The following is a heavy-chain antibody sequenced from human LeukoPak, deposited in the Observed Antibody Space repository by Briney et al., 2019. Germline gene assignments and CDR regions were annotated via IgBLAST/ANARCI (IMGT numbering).Heavy chain of an antibody. CDR1: GFTFTSSA. D-gene: IGHD3-10*01. CDR2: IVVGSGNT. Sequence: SVKVSCKASGFTFTSSAVQWVRQARGQRLEWIGWIVVGSGNTNYAQKFQERVTITRDMSTSTAYMELSSLRSEDTAVYYCAAATMVRGVADYWGQGTLVTASS. J-gene: IGHJ4*02. V-gene: IGHV1-58*01. CDR3: AAATMVRGVADY.